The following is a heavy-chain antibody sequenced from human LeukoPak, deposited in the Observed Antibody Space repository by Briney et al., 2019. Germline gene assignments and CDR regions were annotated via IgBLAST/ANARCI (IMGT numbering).Heavy chain of an antibody. J-gene: IGHJ4*02. D-gene: IGHD6-13*01. CDR2: ISSSSSYI. Sequence: GGSLRLSCAASGFTFSSYSMNWVRQAPGKGLEWVSSISSSSSYIYYADSVKGRFTISRDNAKNSLYLQMNSLRAEDTAVYYCARWFSSSWYSDYWGQGTLVTVSS. CDR1: GFTFSSYS. CDR3: ARWFSSSWYSDY. V-gene: IGHV3-21*01.